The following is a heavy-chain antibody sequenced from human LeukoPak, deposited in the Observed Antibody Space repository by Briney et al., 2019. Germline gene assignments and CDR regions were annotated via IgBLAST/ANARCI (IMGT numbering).Heavy chain of an antibody. D-gene: IGHD3-16*02. CDR1: GGSFSGYY. Sequence: PETLSLTCAVYGGSFSGYYWSWIRQPPGKGLEWIGEINHSGSTNYNPSLKSRVTISVDTSKNQFSLKLSSVTAADTAVYYCARVITFGGVIVRPHYFDYWGQGTLVTVSS. CDR2: INHSGST. CDR3: ARVITFGGVIVRPHYFDY. V-gene: IGHV4-34*01. J-gene: IGHJ4*02.